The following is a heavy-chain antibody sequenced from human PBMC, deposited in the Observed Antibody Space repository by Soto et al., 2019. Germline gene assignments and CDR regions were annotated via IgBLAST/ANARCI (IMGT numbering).Heavy chain of an antibody. D-gene: IGHD3-3*01. J-gene: IGHJ6*02. CDR2: ISYDGSNK. V-gene: IGHV3-30-3*01. CDR1: GFTFSSYA. Sequence: QVQLVESGGGVVQPGRSLRLSCAASGFTFSSYAMHWVRQAPGKGLEWVAVISYDGSNKYYADSVKGRFTISRDNSKNPLYLQMHSLRAEDTAVYYCARGGDFWSGSPPYYYYGMDVWAKGPRSPSP. CDR3: ARGGDFWSGSPPYYYYGMDV.